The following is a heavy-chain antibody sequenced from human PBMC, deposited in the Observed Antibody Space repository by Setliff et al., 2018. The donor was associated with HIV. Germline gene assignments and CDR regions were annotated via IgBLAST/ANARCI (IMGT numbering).Heavy chain of an antibody. J-gene: IGHJ2*01. CDR3: VREVGYFDF. V-gene: IGHV4-59*01. CDR2: ISSSGST. D-gene: IGHD1-26*01. CDR1: GASTSNDY. Sequence: PSETLSLTCTVSGASTSNDYWNWIRQSPGKGLEWIGYISSSGSTNSNPSLKSRVTISVDMSNTQIFLSLTSVTAADTAVYYCVREVGYFDFWGRGTLVTVSS.